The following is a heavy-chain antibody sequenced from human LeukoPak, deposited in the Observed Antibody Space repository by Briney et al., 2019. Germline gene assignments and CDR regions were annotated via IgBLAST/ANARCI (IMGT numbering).Heavy chain of an antibody. CDR1: GVSITRGDYY. V-gene: IGHV4-30-4*01. Sequence: SQTLSLTCTVSGVSITRGDYYWSWIRQPPGKGLGWIGYIYYSGSTFYNPSLKSRVVISVDTSKNQFSLRLNSVTAADTAMYYCARGDMYSSSWSNWGQGTLVTVSS. J-gene: IGHJ4*02. CDR3: ARGDMYSSSWSN. CDR2: IYYSGST. D-gene: IGHD6-13*01.